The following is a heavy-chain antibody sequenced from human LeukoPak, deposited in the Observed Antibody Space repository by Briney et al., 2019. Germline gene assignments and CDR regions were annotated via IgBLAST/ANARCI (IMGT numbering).Heavy chain of an antibody. CDR2: IKSKTDGGTT. D-gene: IGHD1-26*01. V-gene: IGHV3-15*01. CDR1: GFTFINAW. J-gene: IGHJ4*02. Sequence: GGSLRLSCSASGFTFINAWMTWVRQAPGKGLEWVGRIKSKTDGGTTDYAAPVKGRFTISRDDSKNTLYLQMNSLKTEDTAVYYCTTAGWELYYFDYWGQGTLVTVSS. CDR3: TTAGWELYYFDY.